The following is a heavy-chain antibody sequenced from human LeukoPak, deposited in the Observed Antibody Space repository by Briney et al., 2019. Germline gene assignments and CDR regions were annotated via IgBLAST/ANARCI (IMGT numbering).Heavy chain of an antibody. D-gene: IGHD2-2*01. Sequence: PGGSLRLSCAASGFTFSSYSMNWVRQAPGKGLEWVSSISSSSSYIYYADSVKGRFTISRDNAKNSLYLQMNSLRAEDTAVYYCVRAGIVVVPTPSSYGMDVWGQGTTVTVSS. J-gene: IGHJ6*02. V-gene: IGHV3-21*01. CDR2: ISSSSSYI. CDR1: GFTFSSYS. CDR3: VRAGIVVVPTPSSYGMDV.